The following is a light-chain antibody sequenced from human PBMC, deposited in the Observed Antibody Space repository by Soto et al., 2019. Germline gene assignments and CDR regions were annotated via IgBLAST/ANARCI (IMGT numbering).Light chain of an antibody. CDR3: QQTYSTPIT. CDR2: GAS. Sequence: VLVTQSPSSLSAPVGDRVTITCRASQIIVTDLSWYQQRPGKAPTLLIYGASTLQRGVTSRFSGSGSGTDFTLTINSLQPEDSATYYCQQTYSTPITFGRGTRLEIK. J-gene: IGKJ5*01. CDR1: QIIVTD. V-gene: IGKV1-39*01.